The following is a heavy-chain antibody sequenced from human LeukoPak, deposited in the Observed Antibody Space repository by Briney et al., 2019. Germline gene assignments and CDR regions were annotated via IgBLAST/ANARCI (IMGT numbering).Heavy chain of an antibody. CDR2: ICTVGEA. D-gene: IGHD2/OR15-2a*01. CDR3: ARGPLVGTTNYYLDY. J-gene: IGHJ4*02. Sequence: GGSLRLACAASGFTFSSYDMHWVRQATGKGLEWVSGICTVGEAYYSGIVKGRFTISRENAKNYLYLQMNSLRVGDTAVYYSARGPLVGTTNYYLDYWGQGTLVTVSS. V-gene: IGHV3-13*01. CDR1: GFTFSSYD.